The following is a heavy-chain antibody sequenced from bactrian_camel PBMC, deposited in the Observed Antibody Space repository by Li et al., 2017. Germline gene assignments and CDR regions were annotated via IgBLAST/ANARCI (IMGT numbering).Heavy chain of an antibody. D-gene: IGHD3*01. CDR2: LSTDRTI. J-gene: IGHJ4*01. V-gene: IGHV3S53*01. CDR1: GFIFNRCA. CDR3: AADYCTTSTSIQWWTRAHTRHY. Sequence: HVQLVESGGGSVEPGGSLKLSCTVIGFIFNRCAMAWYRQAPGNGRELVASLSTDRTIKYSDSVKGRFTISKDNAKFTLYLQMTNLKPEDTAMYYCAADYCTTSTSIQWWTRAHTRHYWGQGTQVTVS.